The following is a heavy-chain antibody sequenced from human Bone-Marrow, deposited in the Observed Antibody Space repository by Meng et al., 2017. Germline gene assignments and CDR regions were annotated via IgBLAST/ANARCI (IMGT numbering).Heavy chain of an antibody. J-gene: IGHJ4*02. CDR3: ARFGELYLDY. V-gene: IGHV3-7*01. Sequence: GESLKISCAASGFTFSSYWMSWVRQAPGKGLEWVANIKQDGSDKYYVDSVKGRFTVSRDNAKNSLYLQMNSLRAEETAVYYCARFGELYLDYWGQGTLVTGSS. CDR2: IKQDGSDK. CDR1: GFTFSSYW. D-gene: IGHD3-10*01.